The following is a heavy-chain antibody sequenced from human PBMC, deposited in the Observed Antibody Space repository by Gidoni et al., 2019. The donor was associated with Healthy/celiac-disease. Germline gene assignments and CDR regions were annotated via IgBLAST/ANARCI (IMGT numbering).Heavy chain of an antibody. CDR3: ARDLASVYFVY. D-gene: IGHD3-16*01. J-gene: IGHJ4*02. CDR1: GFTFSSCW. CDR2: INQVVSEK. Sequence: EVQLGESGGGMVHAGGSLRISCADYGFTFSSCWMSWVRQGPGQRLEWVANINQVVSEKYYVDSVKCRFTISSDNAKNSLSMQMNIMRAEDTVVYYCARDLASVYFVYWGQVTLFTVSS. V-gene: IGHV3-7*01.